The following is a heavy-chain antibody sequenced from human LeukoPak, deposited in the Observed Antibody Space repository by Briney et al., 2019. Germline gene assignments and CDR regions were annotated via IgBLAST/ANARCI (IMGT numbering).Heavy chain of an antibody. D-gene: IGHD3-22*01. CDR1: GFTFSSYG. J-gene: IGHJ4*02. Sequence: GGSLRLSCAASGFTFSSYGMHWVRQAPGKGLEWVAFIRYDGSNKYYADSVKGRFTISRDNSKNTLYLQMNSLRAEDTAAYYCAKGGDSSGYYFPTYFDYWGQGTLVTVSS. CDR2: IRYDGSNK. CDR3: AKGGDSSGYYFPTYFDY. V-gene: IGHV3-30*02.